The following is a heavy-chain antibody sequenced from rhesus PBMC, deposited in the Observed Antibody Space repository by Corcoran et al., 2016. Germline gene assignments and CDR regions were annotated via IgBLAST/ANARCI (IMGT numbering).Heavy chain of an antibody. Sequence: EVQLVESGGGLVKPGGSLRLSCVVSGFTFSSYEMHWVRQAPGKGLEWVSVIRGSGGTTYYADSVKGRFTISRDNAKNSLFLQMNSLRAEDTAVYYCTVFNPAGEYFEFWGQGALVTVSS. D-gene: IGHD6-31*01. CDR3: TVFNPAGEYFEF. V-gene: IGHV3-100*02. J-gene: IGHJ1*01. CDR2: IRGSGGTT. CDR1: GFTFSSYE.